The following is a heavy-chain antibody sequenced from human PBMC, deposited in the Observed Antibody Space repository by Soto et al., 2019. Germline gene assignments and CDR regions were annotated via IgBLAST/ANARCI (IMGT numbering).Heavy chain of an antibody. CDR1: GGSISSYY. CDR2: IYYSGST. CDR3: ARRGNWGSDEFYY. D-gene: IGHD7-27*01. V-gene: IGHV4-59*08. Sequence: PSETLSLTCTVSGGSISSYYWTWIRQPPGKGLEWIGYIYYSGSTSYNPSLKSRVTISVDTSKNQFSLKLSSVTAADTAVYYCARRGNWGSDEFYYWGQGTLVTVSS. J-gene: IGHJ4*02.